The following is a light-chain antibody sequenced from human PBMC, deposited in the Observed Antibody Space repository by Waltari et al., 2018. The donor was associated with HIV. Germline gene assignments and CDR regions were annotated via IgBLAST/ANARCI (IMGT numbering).Light chain of an antibody. Sequence: QAVLTQPSSLSASPGASASLTCTLRSGINVGTYRIYWYQQKPGSPPQYLLRYKSDSDKQQGSGGPSRFSGSKDASANAGILLISGPQSEDEADYYCMIWHSSAWVFGGGTKLTVL. V-gene: IGLV5-45*02. J-gene: IGLJ3*02. CDR1: SGINVGTYR. CDR2: YKSDSDK. CDR3: MIWHSSAWV.